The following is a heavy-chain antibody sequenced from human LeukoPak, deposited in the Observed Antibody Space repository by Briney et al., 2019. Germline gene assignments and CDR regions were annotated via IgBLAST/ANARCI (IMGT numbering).Heavy chain of an antibody. Sequence: SETLSLTCTVSGGSISSYYWSWIRQPAGKGLEWIGYIYYSGSTYYNPSLKSRVTISVDTSKNQFSLKLSSVTAADTAVYYCAREASNGSGSSWGQGTLVTVSS. CDR3: AREASNGSGSS. V-gene: IGHV4-59*06. CDR2: IYYSGST. CDR1: GGSISSYY. J-gene: IGHJ5*02. D-gene: IGHD3-10*01.